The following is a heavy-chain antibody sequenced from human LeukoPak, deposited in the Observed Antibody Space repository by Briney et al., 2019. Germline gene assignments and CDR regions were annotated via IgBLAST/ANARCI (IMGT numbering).Heavy chain of an antibody. V-gene: IGHV1-18*01. Sequence: GASVKVSCKASGYTFTNYGISWVRQAPGQGLEWMGWISAYNGNTNYAQKLQGRVTMTTDTSTSTAYTELRSLRSDDTAVYYCARDEPLDYGGNPADYWGQGTLVTVSS. CDR2: ISAYNGNT. D-gene: IGHD4-23*01. CDR1: GYTFTNYG. CDR3: ARDEPLDYGGNPADY. J-gene: IGHJ4*02.